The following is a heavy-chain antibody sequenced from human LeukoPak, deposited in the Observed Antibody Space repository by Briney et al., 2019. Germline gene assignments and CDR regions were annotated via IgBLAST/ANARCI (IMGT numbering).Heavy chain of an antibody. D-gene: IGHD3-9*01. CDR2: ISSSSSNI. J-gene: IGHJ4*02. V-gene: IGHV3-21*01. Sequence: GGSLRLSCAASGFTFSSYSMNWVRQAPGKGLEWVSSISSSSSNIYYADSVKGRFTISRDNAKNSLYLQMNSLRAEDTAVYYCARTYYDILTGYNPYFDYWGQGILVTVSS. CDR1: GFTFSSYS. CDR3: ARTYYDILTGYNPYFDY.